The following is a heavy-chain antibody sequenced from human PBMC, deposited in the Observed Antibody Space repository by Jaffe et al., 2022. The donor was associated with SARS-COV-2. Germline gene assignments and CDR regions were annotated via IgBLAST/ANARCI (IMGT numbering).Heavy chain of an antibody. D-gene: IGHD6-13*01. CDR1: GFIFSDYY. Sequence: QVQLVESGGGLVKPGGSLRLSCAASGFIFSDYYMSWIRQAPGKGLEWVSYISSSSGYTNYADSVKGRFTISRDNAKNSLYLQVNSLRAEDTAVYYCARENSGSYYGMDVWGQGTTVTVSS. V-gene: IGHV3-11*06. CDR2: ISSSSGYT. J-gene: IGHJ6*02. CDR3: ARENSGSYYGMDV.